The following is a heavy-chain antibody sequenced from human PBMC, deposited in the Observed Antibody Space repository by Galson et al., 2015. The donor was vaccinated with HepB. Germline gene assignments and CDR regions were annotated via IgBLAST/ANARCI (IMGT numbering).Heavy chain of an antibody. Sequence: QSGAEVKKPGASVKVSCKASGYTFTSYGISWVRQAPGQGLEWMGWINPNSGGTNYAQKFQGRVTMTRDTSISTAYMELSRLRSDDTAVYYCARATSTLRYVYYYYYMDVWGKGTTVTVSS. CDR2: INPNSGGT. CDR1: GYTFTSYG. CDR3: ARATSTLRYVYYYYYMDV. J-gene: IGHJ6*03. V-gene: IGHV1-2*02. D-gene: IGHD1-14*01.